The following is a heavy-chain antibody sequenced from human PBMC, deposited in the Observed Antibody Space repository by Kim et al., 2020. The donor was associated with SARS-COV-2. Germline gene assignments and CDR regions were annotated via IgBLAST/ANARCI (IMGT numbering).Heavy chain of an antibody. CDR1: GFTFSSYA. CDR3: ARVHTSVDDYGDYFDY. D-gene: IGHD4-17*01. J-gene: IGHJ4*02. V-gene: IGHV3-30*04. CDR2: ISYDGSNK. Sequence: GGSLRLSCAASGFTFSSYAMHWVRQAPGKGLEWVAVISYDGSNKYYADSVKGRFTISRDNSKNTLYLQMNSLRAEDTAVYYCARVHTSVDDYGDYFDYWGQGTLVTVSS.